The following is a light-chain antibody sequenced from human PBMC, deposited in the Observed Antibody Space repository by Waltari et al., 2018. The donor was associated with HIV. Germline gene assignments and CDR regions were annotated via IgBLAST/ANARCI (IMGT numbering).Light chain of an antibody. CDR2: DAT. V-gene: IGKV3-15*01. Sequence: EIVMTQSPATLSVSPGERVTLSCRASQRISSNLAWYQQKPGQGPRLLICDATTRATDIPARFSGSGSGTEFTLTISSLQSEDFAIYYCQQYVNWPPYTFGQGTKLEIK. CDR1: QRISSN. J-gene: IGKJ2*01. CDR3: QQYVNWPPYT.